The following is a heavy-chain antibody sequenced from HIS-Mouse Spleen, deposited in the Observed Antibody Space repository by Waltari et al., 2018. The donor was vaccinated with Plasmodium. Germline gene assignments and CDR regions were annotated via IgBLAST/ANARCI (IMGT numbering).Heavy chain of an antibody. J-gene: IGHJ4*02. CDR3: ARRWGYFDY. V-gene: IGHV4-39*07. Sequence: QLQLQESGPGLVKPSETLSLTCTVSGGSISSSSYYWGWIRQPPGKGREWIGSIYYSGSTYYNPSLKSRVTISVDTSKNQFSLKLSSVTAADTAVYYCARRWGYFDYWGQGTLVTVSS. CDR2: IYYSGST. CDR1: GGSISSSSYY. D-gene: IGHD7-27*01.